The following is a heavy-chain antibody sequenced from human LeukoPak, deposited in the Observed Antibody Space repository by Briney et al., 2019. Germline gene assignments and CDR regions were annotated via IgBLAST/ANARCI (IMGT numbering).Heavy chain of an antibody. D-gene: IGHD6-19*01. V-gene: IGHV3-23*01. CDR3: AKMIPVAGTGY. CDR1: GFTFSSYA. CDR2: ISGSGGST. J-gene: IGHJ4*02. Sequence: GGSLRLSCAAPGFTFSSYAMSRVRQAPGKGLEWVSAISGSGGSTYYADSVKGRFTISRDNSKNTLYLQMNSLRAEHTAVYYCAKMIPVAGTGYWGQGTLVTVSS.